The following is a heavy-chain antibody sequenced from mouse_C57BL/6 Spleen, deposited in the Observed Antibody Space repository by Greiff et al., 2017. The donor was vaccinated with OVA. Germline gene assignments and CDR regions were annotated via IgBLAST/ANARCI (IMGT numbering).Heavy chain of an antibody. Sequence: EVMLVESGPELVKPGDSVKISCKASGYSFTGYFMNWVMQSHGKSLEWIGRINPYNGDTFYNQKFKGKATLTVDKSSSTAHMELRSLTSEDSAVYYCARKRDYDYFDYWGQGTTLTVSS. CDR1: GYSFTGYF. CDR3: ARKRDYDYFDY. J-gene: IGHJ2*01. CDR2: INPYNGDT. D-gene: IGHD1-1*01. V-gene: IGHV1-20*01.